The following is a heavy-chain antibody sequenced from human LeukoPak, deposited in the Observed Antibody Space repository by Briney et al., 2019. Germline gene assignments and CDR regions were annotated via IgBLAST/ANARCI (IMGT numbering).Heavy chain of an antibody. J-gene: IGHJ4*02. CDR3: ARDYGGSSPFDY. CDR1: GFTFSNYE. D-gene: IGHD4-23*01. Sequence: GGSLRLSCAASGFTFSNYEMHWVRQAPGKGLEWVSYISSSDSDIYYADSVKGRFTISRDNAKKSLYLHMNRLRAEDTAVYYCARDYGGSSPFDYWGQGTLVTVSS. CDR2: ISSSDSDI. V-gene: IGHV3-48*03.